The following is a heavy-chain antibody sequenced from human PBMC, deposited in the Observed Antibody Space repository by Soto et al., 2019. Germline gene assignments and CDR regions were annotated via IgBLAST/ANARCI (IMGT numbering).Heavy chain of an antibody. D-gene: IGHD3-3*01. CDR1: GGSISSSSYY. CDR3: ARHPSSPRITIFGVVVGPRSPGGGWFDP. V-gene: IGHV4-39*01. CDR2: IYYSGST. J-gene: IGHJ5*02. Sequence: QLQLQESGPGLVKPSETLSLTCTVSGGSISSSSYYWGWIRQPPGKGLEWIGSIYYSGSTYYNPSLKSRVTISVDTSKNQFSLKLSSVTAADTAVYYCARHPSSPRITIFGVVVGPRSPGGGWFDPWGQGTLVTVSS.